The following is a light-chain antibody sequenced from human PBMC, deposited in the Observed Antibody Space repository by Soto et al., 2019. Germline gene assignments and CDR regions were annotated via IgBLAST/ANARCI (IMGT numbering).Light chain of an antibody. Sequence: DVQMTQSPSSLSASVGDRVTITCRASQGIAPYLAWFQQKPGKVPKLLIYAASTVQSGVPSRFSGSGAGTDFTLTISSLQPEYVATYYCQKYNSAPLTFGGGTKVEIK. J-gene: IGKJ4*01. CDR1: QGIAPY. CDR2: AAS. V-gene: IGKV1-27*01. CDR3: QKYNSAPLT.